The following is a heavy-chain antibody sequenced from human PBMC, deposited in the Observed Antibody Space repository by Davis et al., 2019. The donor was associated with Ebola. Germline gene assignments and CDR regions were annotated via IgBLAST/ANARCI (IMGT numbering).Heavy chain of an antibody. V-gene: IGHV5-51*01. D-gene: IGHD1-20*01. CDR3: ATLRRTITGMDDGFDI. CDR1: GYSFTSYW. CDR2: IYPGDSDT. Sequence: GESLKISCKGSGYSFTSYWIGWVRQMPGKGLEWMGIIYPGDSDTRYSPSFQGQVPFSVDKSISTAYLQWSSLKASDTAMYYCATLRRTITGMDDGFDIWGQGTMVTVSS. J-gene: IGHJ3*02.